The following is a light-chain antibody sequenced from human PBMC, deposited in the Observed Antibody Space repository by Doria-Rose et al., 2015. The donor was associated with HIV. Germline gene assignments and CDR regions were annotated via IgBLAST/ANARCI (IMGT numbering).Light chain of an antibody. CDR2: WAS. V-gene: IGKV4-1*01. CDR1: RSLLYTSKNY. J-gene: IGKJ3*01. CDR3: QQYYDTPS. Sequence: DIQVTQSPESLGMSLGERATLNCKSNRSLLYTSKNYLAWYQQKPGQPPKLLIYWASTRQSGVPARLSGSGSGTDFTLTISSLEAEDVAVYYCQQYYDTPSFGPGTTVDIK.